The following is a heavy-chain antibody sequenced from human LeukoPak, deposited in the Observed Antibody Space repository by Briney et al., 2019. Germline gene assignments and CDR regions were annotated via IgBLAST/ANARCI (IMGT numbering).Heavy chain of an antibody. Sequence: ASVKVSCKASGYTFTGYYMRWVRQAPGQGLEWMGWINPNSGGTNYAQKFQGRVTMTRDTSISTAYMELSRLRSDDTAVYYCARAPYYDFWSGYYPTSYYFDYWGQGTLVTVSS. V-gene: IGHV1-2*02. J-gene: IGHJ4*02. CDR2: INPNSGGT. D-gene: IGHD3-3*01. CDR3: ARAPYYDFWSGYYPTSYYFDY. CDR1: GYTFTGYY.